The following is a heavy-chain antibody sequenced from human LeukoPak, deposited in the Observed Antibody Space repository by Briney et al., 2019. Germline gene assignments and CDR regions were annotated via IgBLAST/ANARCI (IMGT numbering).Heavy chain of an antibody. CDR1: GFTFGSYW. CDR3: ARSNQADDY. Sequence: GGSLRLSCAASGFTFGSYWMHWVRQVPGKGLVWVARVNPGGSSITYADSVKGRFTISRDNAKNTLYLQMDSLRAEDTGVYYCARSNQADDYWGQGTLVTVSS. CDR2: VNPGGSSI. J-gene: IGHJ4*02. D-gene: IGHD1-14*01. V-gene: IGHV3-74*01.